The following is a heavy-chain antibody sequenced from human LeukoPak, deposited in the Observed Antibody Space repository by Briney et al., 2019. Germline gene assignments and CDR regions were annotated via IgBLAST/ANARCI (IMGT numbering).Heavy chain of an antibody. CDR2: IYHSGST. Sequence: SETLSLTCAVSGGSISSSNWWSWVRQPPGKGLEWIGEIYHSGSTNYNPSLKSRVTILVDKSKNQFSLKLSSVTAADTAVYYCARGRIQLWLFPGLFDYWGQGTLVTVSS. CDR3: ARGRIQLWLFPGLFDY. CDR1: GGSISSSNW. V-gene: IGHV4-4*02. D-gene: IGHD5-18*01. J-gene: IGHJ4*02.